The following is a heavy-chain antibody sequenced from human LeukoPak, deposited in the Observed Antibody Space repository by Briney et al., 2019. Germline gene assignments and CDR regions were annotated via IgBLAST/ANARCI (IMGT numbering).Heavy chain of an antibody. CDR2: IRYYGGAT. CDR1: RFTSSSNS. Sequence: GGSLRLSCAAYRFTSSSNSMTCDRQAAGKGLEWVSTIRYYGGATHYAESLRGRFTISRDNSESTVYLQMNSLSAEDPAIYYCSKGQELDDGVLESWGRGTLVTVSS. J-gene: IGHJ4*02. V-gene: IGHV3-23*01. CDR3: SKGQELDDGVLES. D-gene: IGHD1-1*01.